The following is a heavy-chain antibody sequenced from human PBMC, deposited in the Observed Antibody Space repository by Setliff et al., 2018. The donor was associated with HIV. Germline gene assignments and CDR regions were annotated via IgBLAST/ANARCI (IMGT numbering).Heavy chain of an antibody. V-gene: IGHV4-31*03. J-gene: IGHJ6*03. CDR1: GGSISSGGYY. CDR3: ARVPTNPDFYYYYMDV. Sequence: PSETLSLTCTVSGGSISSGGYYWSWIRQHPGKGLEWIGYIYYRGGTYYNPSLKSRVTISVDTSKNQFSLKMSSLTAADTAVYYCARVPTNPDFYYYYMDVWGKGTTVTVSS. CDR2: IYYRGGT.